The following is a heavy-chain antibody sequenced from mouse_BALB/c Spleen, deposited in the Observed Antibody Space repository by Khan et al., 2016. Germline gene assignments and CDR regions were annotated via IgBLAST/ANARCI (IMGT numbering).Heavy chain of an antibody. CDR1: GYSFTSYN. CDR2: IDPYYGGT. D-gene: IGHD2-4*01. V-gene: IGHV1S135*01. J-gene: IGHJ3*01. Sequence: IQLVQSGPELEKPGASVKISCKASGYSFTSYNMNWVKQSNGKSLEWIGNIDPYYGGTSYNQKFKGKATLTVDKSSSTAYMQLTSLTSEDSAVYYCARDCYDYDRHYWGQGTLVTVSA. CDR3: ARDCYDYDRHY.